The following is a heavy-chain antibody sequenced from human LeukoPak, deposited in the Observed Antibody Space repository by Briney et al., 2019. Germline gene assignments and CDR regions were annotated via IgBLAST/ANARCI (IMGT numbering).Heavy chain of an antibody. D-gene: IGHD2-21*01. CDR2: ISYDGSNK. V-gene: IGHV3-30*18. CDR3: AKAPVTTCRGAYCYPFDY. Sequence: TGGSLRLSCAASGFTFSSYGMHWVRQAPGKGLEWVAVISYDGSNKYYADSVKGRFTISRDNSKNTLFLQMNRLRPEDAAVYYCAKAPVTTCRGAYCYPFDYWGQGTLVTVSS. J-gene: IGHJ4*02. CDR1: GFTFSSYG.